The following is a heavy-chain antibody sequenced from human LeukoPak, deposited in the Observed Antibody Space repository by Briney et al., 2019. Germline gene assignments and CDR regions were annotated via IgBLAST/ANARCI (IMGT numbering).Heavy chain of an antibody. D-gene: IGHD6-6*01. J-gene: IGHJ3*02. Sequence: PSETLSLTCTVSGGSISSSSYYWGWIRQPPGKGLEWIGSIYYSGSTFYNPSLKSRVTISVDTSKSQFSLKLSSVTAADTAVYYCATWGSSSFAFDIWGQGTMVTVS. CDR3: ATWGSSSFAFDI. V-gene: IGHV4-39*01. CDR2: IYYSGST. CDR1: GGSISSSSYY.